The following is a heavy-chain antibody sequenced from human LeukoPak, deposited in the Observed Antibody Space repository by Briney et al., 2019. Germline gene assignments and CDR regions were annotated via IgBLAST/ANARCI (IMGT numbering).Heavy chain of an antibody. J-gene: IGHJ5*02. D-gene: IGHD3-22*01. Sequence: SETLSLTCAVYGGSFSGYYWSWIRQPPGKGLEWIGEINHSGSTNYNPSLKSRVTISVDTSKNQFSLKMSSVTAADTAVYYCASLVRGVDSSGYRWFDPWGQGTLVTVSS. CDR3: ASLVRGVDSSGYRWFDP. CDR2: INHSGST. CDR1: GGSFSGYY. V-gene: IGHV4-34*01.